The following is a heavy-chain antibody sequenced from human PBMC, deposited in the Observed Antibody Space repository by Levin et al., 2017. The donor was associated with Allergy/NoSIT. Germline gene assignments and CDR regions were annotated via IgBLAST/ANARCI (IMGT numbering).Heavy chain of an antibody. CDR1: GGSFSDYY. CDR3: SRGRGACKVGSV. Sequence: SETLSLTCAVYGGSFSDYYCSWIRQPPGKGLEWVGEIHPSGSTNYNASLQSRVTISVDTSKNQFPLRLSSVTAADTAAYYCSRGRGACKVGSVWGQGTLVTVSS. J-gene: IGHJ4*02. CDR2: IHPSGST. V-gene: IGHV4-34*01. D-gene: IGHD1-26*01.